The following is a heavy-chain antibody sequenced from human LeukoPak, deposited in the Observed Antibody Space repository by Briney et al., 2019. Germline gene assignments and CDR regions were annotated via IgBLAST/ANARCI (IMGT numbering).Heavy chain of an antibody. CDR2: ISGSGGST. Sequence: GGSLRLSCAASGFTFSSYAMSWVRQAPGKGLEWVSAISGSGGSTFYADSVKGRFTISRDNSKNTLYLQMNSLRAEDTAVYYCANAGDDGAVGDYWGQGTLVTVSS. CDR1: GFTFSSYA. V-gene: IGHV3-23*01. CDR3: ANAGDDGAVGDY. J-gene: IGHJ4*02. D-gene: IGHD1-1*01.